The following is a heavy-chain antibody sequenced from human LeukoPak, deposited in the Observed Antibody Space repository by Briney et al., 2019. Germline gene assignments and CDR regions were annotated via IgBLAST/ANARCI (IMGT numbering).Heavy chain of an antibody. CDR1: GFTASSNY. V-gene: IGHV3-66*01. CDR2: IYSGGST. Sequence: PGGPLRLSCAASGFTASSNYMSWVRQAPGKGLEWVSVIYSGGSTYYADSVKGRFTISRDNSKNTLYLQMNSLRAEDTAVYYCARDLPYGGSPFDYWGQGTLATVSS. D-gene: IGHD4-23*01. J-gene: IGHJ4*02. CDR3: ARDLPYGGSPFDY.